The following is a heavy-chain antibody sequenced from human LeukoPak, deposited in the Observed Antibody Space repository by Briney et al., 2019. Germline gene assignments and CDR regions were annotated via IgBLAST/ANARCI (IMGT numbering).Heavy chain of an antibody. V-gene: IGHV3-21*01. CDR3: ARENHGSFDY. Sequence: GGSLRLSCAASGFTFSSYAMNWVRQAPGKGLEWVSFIRSSSTYILYADSVRGRFTISRDNAKNSLYLQMNSLRAEDTAVYYCARENHGSFDYWGQGSLVTVSS. CDR2: IRSSSTYI. J-gene: IGHJ4*02. CDR1: GFTFSSYA. D-gene: IGHD1-14*01.